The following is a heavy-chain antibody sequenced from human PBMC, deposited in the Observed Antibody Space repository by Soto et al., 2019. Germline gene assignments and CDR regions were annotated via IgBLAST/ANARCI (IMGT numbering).Heavy chain of an antibody. J-gene: IGHJ4*02. V-gene: IGHV3-33*01. Sequence: GGSLRLSCAASGFTFSSYGMHWVRQAPGKGLEWVAVIWYDGSNKYYADSVKGRFTISRDNSKNTLYLQMNSLRAEDTAVYYCARVTRSGYSGYDLFDYWGQGTLVTVSS. CDR1: GFTFSSYG. CDR2: IWYDGSNK. D-gene: IGHD5-12*01. CDR3: ARVTRSGYSGYDLFDY.